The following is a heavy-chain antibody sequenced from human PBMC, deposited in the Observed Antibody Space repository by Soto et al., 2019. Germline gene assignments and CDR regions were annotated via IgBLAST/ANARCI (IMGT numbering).Heavy chain of an antibody. D-gene: IGHD5-12*01. V-gene: IGHV1-69*13. Sequence: GXSVKVSCKASAGTFSSYAISWVRQAPGQGLEWMGGIIPIFGTANYAQKFQGRVTITADESTSTAYMELSSLRSEDTAVYYCARDGYSGYDLVSYFDYWGQGTLVTASS. CDR3: ARDGYSGYDLVSYFDY. CDR2: IIPIFGTA. J-gene: IGHJ4*02. CDR1: AGTFSSYA.